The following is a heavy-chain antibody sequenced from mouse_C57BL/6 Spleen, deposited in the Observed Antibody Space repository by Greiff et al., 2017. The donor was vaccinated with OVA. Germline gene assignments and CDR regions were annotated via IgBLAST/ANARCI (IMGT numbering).Heavy chain of an antibody. V-gene: IGHV1-5*01. CDR3: TTDYYGSSYGAY. CDR2: IYPGNSDT. Sequence: VQLQQSGPVLARPGASVKMSCKTSGYTFTSYWMHWVKQRPGQGLEWIGAIYPGNSDTSYNQKFKGKAKLTAVTSASTAYMELSSLTNEDSAVYYCTTDYYGSSYGAYWGQGTLVTVSA. J-gene: IGHJ3*01. CDR1: GYTFTSYW. D-gene: IGHD1-1*01.